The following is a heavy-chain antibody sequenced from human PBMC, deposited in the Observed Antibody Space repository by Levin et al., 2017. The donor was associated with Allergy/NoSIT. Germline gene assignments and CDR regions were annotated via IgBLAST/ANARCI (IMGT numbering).Heavy chain of an antibody. D-gene: IGHD2/OR15-2a*01. V-gene: IGHV3-23*01. CDR3: TKGLSFYFDY. CDR2: IKSDDST. CDR1: GFTFRSYA. J-gene: IGHJ4*02. Sequence: PGGSLRLSCVGSGFTFRSYAMTWVRQAPGKGLEWVSTIKSDDSTFYADSLRGRFTISRDNSKNTLYLQMNSLRAEDTAIYYCTKGLSFYFDYWGQGTLVTVSA.